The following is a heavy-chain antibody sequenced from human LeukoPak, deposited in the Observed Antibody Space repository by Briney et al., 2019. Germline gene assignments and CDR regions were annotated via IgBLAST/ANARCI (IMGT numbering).Heavy chain of an antibody. CDR3: AKIRGAVAITFLDY. D-gene: IGHD3-22*01. J-gene: IGHJ4*02. Sequence: GGSLRLSCAASGFTFSSYSMNWVRQAPGKGLEWVSSISSSSSYIYYADSVKGRFTISRDNAKNSLYLQMNSLRAEDTAVYYCAKIRGAVAITFLDYWGQGTLVTVSS. CDR1: GFTFSSYS. CDR2: ISSSSSYI. V-gene: IGHV3-21*04.